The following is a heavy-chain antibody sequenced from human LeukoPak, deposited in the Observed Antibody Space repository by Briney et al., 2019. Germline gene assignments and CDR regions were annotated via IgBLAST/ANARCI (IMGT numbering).Heavy chain of an antibody. CDR1: GYTFTRFY. CDR2: INPSGGST. J-gene: IGHJ4*02. D-gene: IGHD2/OR15-2a*01. V-gene: IGHV1-46*01. CDR3: ATFARGFDY. Sequence: ASVKVSCKASGYTFTRFYMHWVRQAPGQGLEWMGIINPSGGSTSYAQKFQGRVTMTRDTSTSTVYMELSSLRSEDTAVYYCATFARGFDYWGRGTLVTVSS.